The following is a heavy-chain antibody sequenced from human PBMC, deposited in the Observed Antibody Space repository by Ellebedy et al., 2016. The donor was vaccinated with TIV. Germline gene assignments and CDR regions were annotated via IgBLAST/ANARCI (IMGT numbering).Heavy chain of an antibody. V-gene: IGHV1-69*06. CDR2: IIPIFGTA. J-gene: IGHJ6*02. D-gene: IGHD3-3*01. Sequence: ASVKVSCKASGGTFSSYAISWVRQAPGQGLEWMGGIIPIFGTANYAQKFQGRVTITADKSTSTAYTELSSLRSEDTAVYYCAREEVTIFGVVTKHYGMDVWGQGTTVTVSS. CDR1: GGTFSSYA. CDR3: AREEVTIFGVVTKHYGMDV.